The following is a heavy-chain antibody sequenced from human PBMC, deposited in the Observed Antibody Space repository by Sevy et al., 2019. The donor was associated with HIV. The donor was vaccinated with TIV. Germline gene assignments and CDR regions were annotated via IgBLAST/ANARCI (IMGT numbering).Heavy chain of an antibody. Sequence: GGSLRLSCVASGFTFSSYWMSWVRQAPGKGLEWVANIKKDGSEKYYVDSVKGRFTISRDNAKNSLYLQMNSLRVEDTAMYYCARDCSSTNCLWGLDVWGQGTTVTVSS. CDR1: GFTFSSYW. CDR2: IKKDGSEK. J-gene: IGHJ6*02. CDR3: ARDCSSTNCLWGLDV. V-gene: IGHV3-7*03. D-gene: IGHD2-2*01.